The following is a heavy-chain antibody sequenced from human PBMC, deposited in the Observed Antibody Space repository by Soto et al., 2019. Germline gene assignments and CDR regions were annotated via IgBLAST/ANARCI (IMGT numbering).Heavy chain of an antibody. CDR2: ISAYSGNT. J-gene: IGHJ4*02. Sequence: GASVKVSCKASGYTFTSYGISWVRQAPGQGLEWMGWISAYSGNTNYAQKLQGRVTMTTDTSTSTAYMELRSLRSDDTAVYYCARFKGFSSSWNNDYWGQGTLVTVSS. V-gene: IGHV1-18*01. CDR1: GYTFTSYG. D-gene: IGHD6-13*01. CDR3: ARFKGFSSSWNNDY.